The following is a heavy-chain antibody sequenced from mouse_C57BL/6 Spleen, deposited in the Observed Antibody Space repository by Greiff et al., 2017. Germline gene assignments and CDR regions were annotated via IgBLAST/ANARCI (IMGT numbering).Heavy chain of an antibody. J-gene: IGHJ2*01. CDR2: IWCGGST. D-gene: IGHD2-5*01. CDR1: GFSLTSYG. Sequence: VKLQESGPGLVQPSQSLSITRTVSGFSLTSYGVHWVRQSPGKGLEWLGVIWCGGSTDYNAAFISRLSISKDNSKSQVFFKMNSLQADDTAIYYCARINSNYGYFDYWGQGTTLTVSS. V-gene: IGHV2-2*01. CDR3: ARINSNYGYFDY.